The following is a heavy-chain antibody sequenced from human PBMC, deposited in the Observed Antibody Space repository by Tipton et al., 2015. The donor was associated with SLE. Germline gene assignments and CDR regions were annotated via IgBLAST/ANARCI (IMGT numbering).Heavy chain of an antibody. CDR3: AKWSVVASGQPFGH. CDR2: SYSGGST. J-gene: IGHJ4*02. CDR1: GDSISTNY. Sequence: TLSLTCSVSGDSISTNYWTWFRQPPGKRLEWMGYSYSGGSTNYNPALESRVFISVDTSKSQFSLHLTSVTAADTAVYYCAKWSVVASGQPFGHWGQGILVTVSS. D-gene: IGHD2-21*01. V-gene: IGHV4-59*01.